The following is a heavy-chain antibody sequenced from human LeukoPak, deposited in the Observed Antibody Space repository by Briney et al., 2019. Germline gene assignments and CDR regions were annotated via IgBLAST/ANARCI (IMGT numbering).Heavy chain of an antibody. CDR1: GGSFSGYH. J-gene: IGHJ4*02. D-gene: IGHD3-16*01. CDR2: INNSGSI. V-gene: IGHV4-34*01. CDR3: ARDGLRRRMMIAFGGGGQFDY. Sequence: PSETLSLTCAVYGGSFSGYHWNWIRQPPGKGLEWIGEINNSGSINYNPSLKSRVTISVDTSKNQFALKLSSVTAADTAVYYCARDGLRRRMMIAFGGGGQFDYWGQGTLVTVSS.